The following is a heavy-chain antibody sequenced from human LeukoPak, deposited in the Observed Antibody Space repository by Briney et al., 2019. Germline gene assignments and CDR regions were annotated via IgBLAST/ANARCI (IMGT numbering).Heavy chain of an antibody. J-gene: IGHJ3*02. CDR1: GGSFSGYY. D-gene: IGHD3-3*01. Sequence: SETLSLTCAVYGGSFSGYYWSWIRQPPGKGLEWIGEINYSGSTNYNPSLKSRVTISVDTSKNQFSLKLSSVTAADTAVYYCARRPYDFWSGYLDAFDIWGQGTMVTVSS. V-gene: IGHV4-34*01. CDR2: INYSGST. CDR3: ARRPYDFWSGYLDAFDI.